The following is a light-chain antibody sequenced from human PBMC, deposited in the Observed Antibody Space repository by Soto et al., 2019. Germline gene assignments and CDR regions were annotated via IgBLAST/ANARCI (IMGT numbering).Light chain of an antibody. CDR1: QSVGRH. CDR3: QQRNNWPPAT. CDR2: DAS. Sequence: EIVLTQSPATLSLSPGERATLSCRASQSVGRHLAWYQQKPGQAPRLLIYDASNRATGVPARFSGSGSGTDFTLSISSLEPEDFAGYYCQQRNNWPPATFGGGTKVDIK. J-gene: IGKJ4*01. V-gene: IGKV3-11*01.